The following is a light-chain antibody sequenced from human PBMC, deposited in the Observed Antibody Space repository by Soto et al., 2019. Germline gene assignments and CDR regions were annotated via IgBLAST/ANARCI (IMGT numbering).Light chain of an antibody. CDR3: QQYKWWPPRT. J-gene: IGKJ1*01. CDR2: DAS. CDR1: QSVDSD. Sequence: EVVMTQSPATLSVSPGERAALSCRASQSVDSDLAWYQQRHGQAPRLLIYDASTRATGIPPRFSGTGSGTEFTLTISSLQSEDFAVYYCQQYKWWPPRTFGQGTKLEIK. V-gene: IGKV3-15*01.